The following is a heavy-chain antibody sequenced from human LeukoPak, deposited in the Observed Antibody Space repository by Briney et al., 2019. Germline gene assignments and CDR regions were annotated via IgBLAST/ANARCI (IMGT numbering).Heavy chain of an antibody. V-gene: IGHV3-48*02. CDR1: GFTFSSYG. CDR3: VRDRKNYFFDY. J-gene: IGHJ4*02. Sequence: GRSLRLSCAASGFTFSSYGMNWVRQAPGRGLEWVSYISGSSSTIYYADSVKGRFTISRDNAKNSLYQQMNSLRDEDTAVYYCVRDRKNYFFDYWGQGTLVTVSS. CDR2: ISGSSSTI.